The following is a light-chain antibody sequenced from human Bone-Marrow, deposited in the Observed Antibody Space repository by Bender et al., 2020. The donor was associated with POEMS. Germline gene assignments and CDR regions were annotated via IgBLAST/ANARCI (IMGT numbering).Light chain of an antibody. J-gene: IGLJ3*02. V-gene: IGLV3-27*01. CDR3: YSAADNNGV. Sequence: SFELTQPSSVSVSPGQTARITCSGDVLAKKYAQWFQQKPGHAPVLVISKDRERPSGIPARFSGSTSGTTITLTISGAQVEDEADYYCYSAADNNGVFGGGTKLTVL. CDR1: VLAKKY. CDR2: KDR.